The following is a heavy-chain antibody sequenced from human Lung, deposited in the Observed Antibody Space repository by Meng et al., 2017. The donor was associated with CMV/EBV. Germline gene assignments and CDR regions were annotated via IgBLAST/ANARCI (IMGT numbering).Heavy chain of an antibody. V-gene: IGHV3-74*01. CDR2: INSDGSST. Sequence: SCAASGFTFSSYWMSWVRQAPGKGLVWVSRINSDGSSTSYADSVKGRFTISRDNAKNTLYLQMNSLRAEDTAVYYCARDLRVRGVKGGSRYYGMDVWXQETTVTVSS. J-gene: IGHJ6*02. CDR3: ARDLRVRGVKGGSRYYGMDV. D-gene: IGHD3-10*01. CDR1: GFTFSSYW.